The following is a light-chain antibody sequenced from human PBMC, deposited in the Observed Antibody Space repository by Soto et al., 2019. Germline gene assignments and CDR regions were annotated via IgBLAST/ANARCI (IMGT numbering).Light chain of an antibody. CDR3: QVWDSSSDLVV. CDR1: NIGSKS. CDR2: YDS. Sequence: SYELTQPPSVSVAPGKTARITCGGNNIGSKSVHWYQQKPGQAPVLVIYYDSDRTSGIPERFSGSNSGNTATLTISRVEAGDEADDYCQVWDSSSDLVVFGGGTKLTVL. J-gene: IGLJ2*01. V-gene: IGLV3-21*04.